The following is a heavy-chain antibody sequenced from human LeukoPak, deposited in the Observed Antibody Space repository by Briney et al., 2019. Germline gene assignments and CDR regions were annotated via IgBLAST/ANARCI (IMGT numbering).Heavy chain of an antibody. Sequence: PSETLSPTCSVSVGSLRSYYWTWIRQPPGKGLEWIGYRYYSASTTYNPSLKSRVTISVDTSKSQFSLKLMSVTAADTAIYYCARVRGDFETDWGQGTLVTVSS. CDR2: RYYSAST. CDR3: ARVRGDFETD. D-gene: IGHD3-16*01. CDR1: VGSLRSYY. J-gene: IGHJ1*01. V-gene: IGHV4-59*01.